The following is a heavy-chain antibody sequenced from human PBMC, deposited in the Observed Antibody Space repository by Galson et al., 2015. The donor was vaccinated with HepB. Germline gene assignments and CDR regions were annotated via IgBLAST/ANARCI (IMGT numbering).Heavy chain of an antibody. V-gene: IGHV3-33*01. CDR2: IWHDGGNK. Sequence: SLRLSCAASGFTFSRNSMHWVRQVPGKGLEWVAVIWHDGGNKYYADSVKGRFTISRDNSKNTVSLQMNSLREEDTAVYYCARSMQVVAAADHWGQGTLVTVSS. J-gene: IGHJ4*02. CDR3: ARSMQVVAAADH. D-gene: IGHD6-13*01. CDR1: GFTFSRNS.